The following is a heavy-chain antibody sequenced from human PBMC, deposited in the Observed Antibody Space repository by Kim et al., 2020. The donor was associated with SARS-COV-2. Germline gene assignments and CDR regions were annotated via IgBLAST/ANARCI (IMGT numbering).Heavy chain of an antibody. Sequence: SETLSLTCTVSGGSIRSDYWSWIRQPAGKGLEWIGRIFSSGSTNYNPSLKSRVTMSVDTSKNQFSLKLSSVTAADTAVYFCARDRAYSSGWYGELDYWGQGTLVTVSS. D-gene: IGHD6-19*01. CDR2: IFSSGST. CDR3: ARDRAYSSGWYGELDY. V-gene: IGHV4-4*07. CDR1: GGSIRSDY. J-gene: IGHJ4*02.